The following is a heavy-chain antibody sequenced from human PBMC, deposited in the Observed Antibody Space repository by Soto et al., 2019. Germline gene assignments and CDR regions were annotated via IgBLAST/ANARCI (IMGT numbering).Heavy chain of an antibody. D-gene: IGHD3-22*01. J-gene: IGHJ4*02. CDR1: GGTFNTYP. CDR3: AREYSLAVVAPGY. Sequence: SVKVSCKTSGGTFNTYPFSWVRQAPGQGLEWMGTIIPILNIATYAQEFQGRVTITADKSTSTAYMELSSLRAEDTSVYYCAREYSLAVVAPGYWGQGILVTVSS. CDR2: IIPILNIA. V-gene: IGHV1-69*04.